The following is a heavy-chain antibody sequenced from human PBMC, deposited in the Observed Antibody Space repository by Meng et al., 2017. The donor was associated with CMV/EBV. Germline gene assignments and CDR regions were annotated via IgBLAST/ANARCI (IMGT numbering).Heavy chain of an antibody. J-gene: IGHJ4*02. CDR3: ARAKIMYYYDSSGYYYDY. CDR1: GRSFSGYY. Sequence: QGEQREWGAGWLKPSETLSLTCAVYGRSFSGYYGSWIRQPPGKGLEWIGEINHSGSTNYNPSLKSRVTISVDTSKNQFSLKLSSVTAADTAVYYCARAKIMYYYDSSGYYYDYWGQGTLVTVS. V-gene: IGHV4-34*01. D-gene: IGHD3-22*01. CDR2: INHSGST.